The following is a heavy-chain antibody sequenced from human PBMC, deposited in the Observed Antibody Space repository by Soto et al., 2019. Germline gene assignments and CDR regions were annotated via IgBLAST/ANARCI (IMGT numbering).Heavy chain of an antibody. D-gene: IGHD4-17*01. CDR2: IYYSGST. CDR3: AGRYGDAVDF. V-gene: IGHV4-59*01. Sequence: QVQLQESGPGLVRPSETLSLTCTVSGGSISSYYWSWIRQPPGKGLEWIGYIYYSGSTNYNPSLRSRVTMAVDTSKNLSSLRLSSVTAAAPAVYYCAGRYGDAVDFWGQGTLVTVSS. J-gene: IGHJ4*02. CDR1: GGSISSYY.